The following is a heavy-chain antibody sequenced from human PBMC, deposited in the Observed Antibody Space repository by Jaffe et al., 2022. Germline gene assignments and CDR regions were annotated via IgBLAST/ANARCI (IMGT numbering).Heavy chain of an antibody. CDR2: IIPILGIA. Sequence: QVQLVQSGAEVKKPGSSVKVSCKASGGTFSSYTISWVRQAPGQGLEWMGRIIPILGIANYAQKFQGRVTITADKSTSTAYMELSSLRSEDTAVYYCARGGGTGTEDYYYYMDVWGKGTTVTVSS. CDR3: ARGGGTGTEDYYYYMDV. J-gene: IGHJ6*03. V-gene: IGHV1-69*02. D-gene: IGHD1-1*01. CDR1: GGTFSSYT.